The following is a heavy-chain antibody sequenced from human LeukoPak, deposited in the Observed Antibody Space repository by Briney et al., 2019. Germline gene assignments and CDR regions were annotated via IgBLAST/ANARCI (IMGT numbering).Heavy chain of an antibody. CDR2: INNDGSLT. J-gene: IGHJ4*02. CDR3: LKGGWATIGPPKD. V-gene: IGHV3-64D*08. CDR1: GFTFRSHA. Sequence: GGSLRLSCSAAGFTFRSHAMHWVRQAPGKGLEYVSTINNDGSLTYYADSVKGRFTISRDNSKNTVYLQMNNLRPDDSAVYHCLKGGWATIGPPKDWGQGTQVSVSS. D-gene: IGHD5-24*01.